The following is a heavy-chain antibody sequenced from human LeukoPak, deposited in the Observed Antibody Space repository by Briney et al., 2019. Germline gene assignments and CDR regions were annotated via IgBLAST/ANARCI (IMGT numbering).Heavy chain of an antibody. Sequence: SETLSLTCTVSGYSITSGYYWGWIRQPPGKGLEWIGSISHSGSTYYNPSLKSRVTISIDTSKNQFSLKLSFVTAADTAVYYCARVEEGYGSGRRENYYYYYMDVWGKGSTVTISS. CDR3: ARVEEGYGSGRRENYYYYYMDV. CDR1: GYSITSGYY. V-gene: IGHV4-38-2*02. D-gene: IGHD3-10*01. J-gene: IGHJ6*03. CDR2: ISHSGST.